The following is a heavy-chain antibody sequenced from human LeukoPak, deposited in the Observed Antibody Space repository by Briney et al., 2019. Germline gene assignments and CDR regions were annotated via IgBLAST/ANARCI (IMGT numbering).Heavy chain of an antibody. J-gene: IGHJ5*02. V-gene: IGHV4-39*01. D-gene: IGHD6-13*01. CDR2: IYHSGST. Sequence: SETLSLTCTVSGDSINSNNYYWGWIRQPPGKGLQWIGSIYHSGSTSYNPSLKSRVTISVDTSKNQFSQKLSSVTAADTAFYYCARQYSTNWYDDRGWFDPWGQGTLVTVSS. CDR3: ARQYSTNWYDDRGWFDP. CDR1: GDSINSNNYY.